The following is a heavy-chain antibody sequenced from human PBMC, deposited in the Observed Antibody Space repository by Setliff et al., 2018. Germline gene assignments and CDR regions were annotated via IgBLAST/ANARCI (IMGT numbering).Heavy chain of an antibody. D-gene: IGHD2-21*01. J-gene: IGHJ2*01. Sequence: SETLSLTCGVHGGSFSGYQWTWIRQPPGKGLEWIGESNQSGSANYNPSLKSRASLSVDTSEKQLSLTLNSVTVADTAVYYCARAQVVFAISAPAWYFEIWGRGTQVTV. V-gene: IGHV4-34*01. CDR3: ARAQVVFAISAPAWYFEI. CDR1: GGSFSGYQ. CDR2: SNQSGSA.